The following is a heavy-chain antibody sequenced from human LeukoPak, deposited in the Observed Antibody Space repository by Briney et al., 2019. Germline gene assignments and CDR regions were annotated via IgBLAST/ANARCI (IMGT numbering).Heavy chain of an antibody. V-gene: IGHV3-30*02. CDR3: AKDSSAAGVSYYFDY. CDR1: GFTFSSYG. CDR2: IRYDGSNK. D-gene: IGHD2-2*01. J-gene: IGHJ4*02. Sequence: GGSLRPSCAASGFTFSSYGMHWVRQAPGKGLEWVAFIRYDGSNKYYADSVKGRFTISRDNSKNTLYLQMNSLRAEDTAVYYCAKDSSAAGVSYYFDYWGQGTLVTVSS.